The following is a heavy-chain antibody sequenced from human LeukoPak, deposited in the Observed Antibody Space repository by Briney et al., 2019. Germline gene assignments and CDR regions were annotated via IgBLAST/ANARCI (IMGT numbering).Heavy chain of an antibody. J-gene: IGHJ4*02. CDR2: TLYDGKTK. CDR3: AKDLGDYYGSGSYYNGIDY. V-gene: IGHV3-30*18. Sequence: GSLRLPFSASGFTFRSYCMHWVRQPPGQGPEWVAYTLYDGKTKYYADSVEGRFNISRDNSKNTLYLQMNSLRAEDTAVYYCAKDLGDYYGSGSYYNGIDYWGQGTLVTVSS. CDR1: GFTFRSYC. D-gene: IGHD3-10*01.